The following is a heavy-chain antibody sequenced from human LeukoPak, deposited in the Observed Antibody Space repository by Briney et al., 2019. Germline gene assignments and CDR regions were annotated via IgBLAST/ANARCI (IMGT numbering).Heavy chain of an antibody. Sequence: GGSLRLSCAASGFTFSSYAMSWVRQAPGKGLEWVANIKQDGSEKYYVDSVKGRFTISRDNSKNTLYLQMNSLRAEDTAVYYCAKHVLSYYYDSSGYYYDWGQGTLVTVSS. D-gene: IGHD3-22*01. CDR3: AKHVLSYYYDSSGYYYD. CDR1: GFTFSSYA. J-gene: IGHJ4*02. CDR2: IKQDGSEK. V-gene: IGHV3-7*03.